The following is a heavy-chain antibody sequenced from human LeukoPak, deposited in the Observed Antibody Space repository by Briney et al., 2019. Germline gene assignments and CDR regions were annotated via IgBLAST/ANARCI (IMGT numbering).Heavy chain of an antibody. J-gene: IGHJ6*03. CDR1: GGTFSSYA. CDR3: ARHLLGDDSSGYSYYYYMDV. Sequence: ASVKVSCKASGGTFSSYAISWVRQAPGQGLEWMGRIIPIFGTANYAQKFQGRVTITTDESTSTAYMELSSLRSEDTAVYYCARHLLGDDSSGYSYYYYMDVWGKGTTVTVSS. V-gene: IGHV1-69*05. D-gene: IGHD3-22*01. CDR2: IIPIFGTA.